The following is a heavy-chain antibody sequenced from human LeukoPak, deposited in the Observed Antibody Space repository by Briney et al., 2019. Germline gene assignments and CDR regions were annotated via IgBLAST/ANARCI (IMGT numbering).Heavy chain of an antibody. CDR1: GFTFSSYA. D-gene: IGHD6-13*01. CDR2: ISGSGGST. V-gene: IGHV3-23*01. J-gene: IGHJ4*02. Sequence: GGSLRLSCAASGFTFSSYAMSWVRQAPGKGLEWVSAISGSGGSTYYADSVKGRFTISRDNSKNTLYLQMNSLRAEDTAVYYCAKDYSSSWSGSLIYYFDYWGQGTLVTVSS. CDR3: AKDYSSSWSGSLIYYFDY.